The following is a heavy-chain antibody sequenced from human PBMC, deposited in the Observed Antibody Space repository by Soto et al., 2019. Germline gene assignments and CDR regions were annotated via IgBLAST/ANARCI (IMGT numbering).Heavy chain of an antibody. J-gene: IGHJ4*02. Sequence: PSQTLSLTCAISGDSVSSNSAAWNWIRQSPSRGLEWLGRTYYRSKWYNDYAVSVKSRITINPDTSKNQFSLQLNSVTPEDTAVYYCARTYYYDSSGLSLFAYWGQGTLVTVSS. CDR3: ARTYYYDSSGLSLFAY. CDR2: TYYRSKWYN. CDR1: GDSVSSNSAA. D-gene: IGHD3-22*01. V-gene: IGHV6-1*01.